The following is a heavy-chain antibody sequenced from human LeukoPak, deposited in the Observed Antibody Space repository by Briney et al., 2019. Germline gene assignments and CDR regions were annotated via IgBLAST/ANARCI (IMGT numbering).Heavy chain of an antibody. Sequence: SETLSLTCAVYGGSFSGYYWSWIRQPPGKGLEWIGENNHSGSTNYNPSLKSRVTISVDTSKNQFSLKLSSVTAADTAVYYCARDLVVADAFDIWGQGTMVTVSS. CDR1: GGSFSGYY. CDR3: ARDLVVADAFDI. J-gene: IGHJ3*02. V-gene: IGHV4-34*01. D-gene: IGHD2-2*01. CDR2: NNHSGST.